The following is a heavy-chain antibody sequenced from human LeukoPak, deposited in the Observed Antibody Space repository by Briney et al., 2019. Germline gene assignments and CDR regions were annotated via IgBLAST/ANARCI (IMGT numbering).Heavy chain of an antibody. Sequence: PSETLSLTCPVYGESFRGYYWSWIRQPPGKGLEWIGEIIHGGNTNYNPSLKSRVTISVDTSKNQFSLTLSSVTAADTAVYYCARYYYGSGSYQRYSDYWGQGTLVTVSS. V-gene: IGHV4-34*12. CDR2: IIHGGNT. CDR3: ARYYYGSGSYQRYSDY. CDR1: GESFRGYY. D-gene: IGHD3-10*01. J-gene: IGHJ4*02.